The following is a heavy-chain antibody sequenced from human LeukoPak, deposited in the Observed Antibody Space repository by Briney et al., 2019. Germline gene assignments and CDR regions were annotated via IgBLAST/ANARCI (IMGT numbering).Heavy chain of an antibody. D-gene: IGHD4-17*01. CDR1: GFSFSDYA. Sequence: GGSLRLSCAASGFSFSDYAVHWIRQAPGKGLEWVAIISKDGYNTDYADSVKGRFTISRDNSKNTLYLQMNSLRVEDTALYYCARNDYGTYYFDYWGQGTLVTVSS. J-gene: IGHJ4*02. CDR2: ISKDGYNT. V-gene: IGHV3-30-3*01. CDR3: ARNDYGTYYFDY.